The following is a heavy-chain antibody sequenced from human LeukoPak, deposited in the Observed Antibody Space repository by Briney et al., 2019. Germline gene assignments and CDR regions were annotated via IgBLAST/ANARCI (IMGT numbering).Heavy chain of an antibody. CDR3: ARARNDYDSSGFSALDL. CDR1: GFTFSSYG. V-gene: IGHV3-33*01. J-gene: IGHJ5*02. D-gene: IGHD3-22*01. CDR2: IWYDGSNK. Sequence: GGSLRLSCAASGFTFSSYGMHWVRQAPGKGLERVAVIWYDGSNKYYADSVKGRFTISRDNSKNTLYLQVNSLRAEDTAVYYCARARNDYDSSGFSALDLWGQGTLVTVSS.